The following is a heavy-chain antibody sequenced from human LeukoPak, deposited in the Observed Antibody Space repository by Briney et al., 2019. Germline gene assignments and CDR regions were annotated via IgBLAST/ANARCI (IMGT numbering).Heavy chain of an antibody. CDR2: IYYNGNT. CDR3: VRNFDSYNAFDI. V-gene: IGHV4-31*03. CDR1: GGSISSGGYY. Sequence: PSETLSLTCIVSGGSISSGGYYCSWIRQHPGKGLEWIGYIYYNGNTYSNPSLKSRLTISGDTSKNQFSLKLSSVTAADTAVYYCVRNFDSYNAFDIWGQGTMVTVSS. D-gene: IGHD3-22*01. J-gene: IGHJ3*02.